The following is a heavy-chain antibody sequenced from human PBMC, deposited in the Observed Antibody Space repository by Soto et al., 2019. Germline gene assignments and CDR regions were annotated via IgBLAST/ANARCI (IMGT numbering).Heavy chain of an antibody. V-gene: IGHV1-2*04. CDR1: GYTITGYY. Sequence: QVQLVQSGAEVKKPGASVKVSCKASGYTITGYYMHWVRQAPGQGLEWMGWINPNSGGTNYAQKFQGWVTMTRDTSISTAYMELSRLRSDDTAVYYCALPRVVRYSGYVDDAFDIWGQGTMVTVSS. CDR2: INPNSGGT. J-gene: IGHJ3*02. CDR3: ALPRVVRYSGYVDDAFDI. D-gene: IGHD5-12*01.